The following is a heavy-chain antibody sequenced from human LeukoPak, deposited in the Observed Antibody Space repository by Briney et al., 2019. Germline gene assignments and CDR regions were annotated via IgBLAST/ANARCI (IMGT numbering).Heavy chain of an antibody. D-gene: IGHD2-2*01. CDR1: GGTFTTYA. J-gene: IGHJ4*02. V-gene: IGHV1-69*04. CDR3: ARDLAYCGSTTCYQPAY. Sequence: GASVKVSCTASGGTFTTYAVSWVRQTPGQGLEWMGRIIPVLDIADYAQNFQDRVTITADKSTSTAYMELSSLRSEDTAVYYCARDLAYCGSTTCYQPAYWGQGTLITVSS. CDR2: IIPVLDIA.